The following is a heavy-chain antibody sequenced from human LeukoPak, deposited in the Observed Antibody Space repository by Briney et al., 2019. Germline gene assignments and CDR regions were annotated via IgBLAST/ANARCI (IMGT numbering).Heavy chain of an antibody. Sequence: SETLSLTCAVSGGSISSGVFSLTWIRQAPGKGLEWIGYIYYSGSTYYSPSLKSRVTISVDRSKNQFSLTLSSVTAADTAVYFCARIADQWWFDPWGQGTLVTVSS. V-gene: IGHV4-30-2*01. D-gene: IGHD6-19*01. J-gene: IGHJ5*02. CDR1: GGSISSGVFS. CDR2: IYYSGST. CDR3: ARIADQWWFDP.